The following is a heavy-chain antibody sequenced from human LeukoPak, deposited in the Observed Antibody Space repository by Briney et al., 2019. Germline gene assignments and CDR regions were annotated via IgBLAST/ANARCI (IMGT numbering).Heavy chain of an antibody. CDR1: GGSINSSNW. V-gene: IGHV4-4*02. D-gene: IGHD6-13*01. J-gene: IGHJ4*02. CDR2: IYHSGST. Sequence: PSETLSLTCAVSGGSINSSNWWGWVRQPPGKGLEWIGEIYHSGSTNYNPSLKSRVTISVDKSKNQFSLKVSSVTAADTAVYYCASRPPFGTFDYWGRGTLVTVSS. CDR3: ASRPPFGTFDY.